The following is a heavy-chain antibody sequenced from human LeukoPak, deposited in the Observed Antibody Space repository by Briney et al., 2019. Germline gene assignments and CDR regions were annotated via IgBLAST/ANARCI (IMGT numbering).Heavy chain of an antibody. CDR3: ATSLRYFDWLAEYYFYY. Sequence: ASVKVSCKASGYTFTSYGISWVRQAPGQGLEWMRWISAYNGNTNYAQKLQGRVTMTTDTSTSTAYMELRSLRSDDTAVYYCATSLRYFDWLAEYYFYYWGQGTLVTVSS. V-gene: IGHV1-18*01. D-gene: IGHD3-9*01. CDR1: GYTFTSYG. CDR2: ISAYNGNT. J-gene: IGHJ4*02.